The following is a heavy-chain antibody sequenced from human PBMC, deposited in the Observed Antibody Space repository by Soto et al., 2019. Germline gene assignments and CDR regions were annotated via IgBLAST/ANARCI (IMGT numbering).Heavy chain of an antibody. V-gene: IGHV3-23*01. CDR3: AQGKISTTGLNY. J-gene: IGHJ4*02. CDR2: ISNSGGST. Sequence: HPGGSLRLSCAASGFTFSSYAMSWARQAPGKGLEWVSSISNSGGSTYHADSVKGRFTISRDDSEKTLYLQMNSLRVEDAAIYFCAQGKISTTGLNYWGQGTLVTVSS. CDR1: GFTFSSYA. D-gene: IGHD1-1*01.